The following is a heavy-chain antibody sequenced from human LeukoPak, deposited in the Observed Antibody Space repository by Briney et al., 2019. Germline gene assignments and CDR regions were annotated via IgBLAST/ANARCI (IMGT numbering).Heavy chain of an antibody. CDR3: ARPGIFGVGNFDY. CDR1: GYSFGDYY. J-gene: IGHJ4*02. CDR2: INPNSGGT. Sequence: PSVKVSCKPSGYSFGDYYMHWVRQAPGQGLEWMGWINPNSGGTNYAQKFQGRVTMTRDTSISTAYMEVSRLTSDDTAVYFCARPGIFGVGNFDYWGQGTLVTVSS. V-gene: IGHV1-2*02. D-gene: IGHD3-3*01.